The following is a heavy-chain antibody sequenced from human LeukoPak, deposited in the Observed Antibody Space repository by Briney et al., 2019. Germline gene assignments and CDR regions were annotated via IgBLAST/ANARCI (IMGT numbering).Heavy chain of an antibody. Sequence: PGGSLRLSCAASGFTFSSYAMSLVRQAPGKGLEWVSAISGSGGSTYYAYSVRGRFTISRDNSKNTLYLQMNSLRAEDTAVYYCAKGYYDYVWGSYYFDYWGQGILVTVSS. V-gene: IGHV3-23*01. CDR1: GFTFSSYA. D-gene: IGHD3-16*01. J-gene: IGHJ4*02. CDR3: AKGYYDYVWGSYYFDY. CDR2: ISGSGGST.